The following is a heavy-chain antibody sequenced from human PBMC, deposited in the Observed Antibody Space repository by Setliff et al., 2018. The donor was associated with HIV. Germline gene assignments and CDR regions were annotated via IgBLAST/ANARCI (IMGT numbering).Heavy chain of an antibody. CDR1: GGSISTSSYY. CDR2: IYYSGNT. V-gene: IGHV4-39*02. J-gene: IGHJ4*02. CDR3: AREWGYDSSGPAGSEGYFDY. Sequence: PSETLSLTCTVSGGSISTSSYYWGWIRQSPGKGLEWIGSIYYSGNTYCKPSLKSRVTISVDTSKNQFSLKLSSVTAADTAVYYCAREWGYDSSGPAGSEGYFDYWGQGTLVTVSS. D-gene: IGHD3-22*01.